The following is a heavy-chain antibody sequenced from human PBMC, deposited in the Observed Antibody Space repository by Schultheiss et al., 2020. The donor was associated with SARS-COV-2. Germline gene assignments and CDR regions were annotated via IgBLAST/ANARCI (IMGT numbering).Heavy chain of an antibody. CDR3: ARESYYDSSGYSNYYYYGMDV. J-gene: IGHJ6*02. CDR1: GGSISSSNW. D-gene: IGHD3-22*01. Sequence: SETLSLTCAVSGGSISSSNWWSWVRQPPGKGLEWIGYIYYSGSTYYNPSLKSRVTISVDNSKNQFSLKLSSVTAADTAVYYCARESYYDSSGYSNYYYYGMDVWGQGTTVTVSS. V-gene: IGHV4-4*02. CDR2: IYYSGST.